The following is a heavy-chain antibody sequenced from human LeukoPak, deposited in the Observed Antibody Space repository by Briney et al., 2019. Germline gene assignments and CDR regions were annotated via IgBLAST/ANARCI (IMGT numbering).Heavy chain of an antibody. J-gene: IGHJ6*03. D-gene: IGHD2-2*02. V-gene: IGHV1-24*01. CDR3: ATRYCSSTSCYNYYYYMDV. Sequence: GASVKVSCKVSGYTLTELSMHWVRQAPGKGLEWMGGFDPEDGETIYAQKFQGRVTMTEDTSTDTAYMELSSLRSEDTAVYYCATRYCSSTSCYNYYYYMDVWGKGTTVTVSS. CDR2: FDPEDGET. CDR1: GYTLTELS.